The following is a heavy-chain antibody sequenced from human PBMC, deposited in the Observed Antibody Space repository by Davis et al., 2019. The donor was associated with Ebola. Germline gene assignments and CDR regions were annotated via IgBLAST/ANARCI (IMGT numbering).Heavy chain of an antibody. V-gene: IGHV1-18*01. D-gene: IGHD6-13*01. CDR3: ARVRAALYNWFDP. Sequence: ASVKVSCKASGYSFVSYGISWVRQAPGQGLEWMGWISPYNGNTNYAQKLQGRVTMTTDTSTSTAYMELRSLRSDDTAVYYCARVRAALYNWFDPWGQGTLVTVSS. J-gene: IGHJ5*02. CDR1: GYSFVSYG. CDR2: ISPYNGNT.